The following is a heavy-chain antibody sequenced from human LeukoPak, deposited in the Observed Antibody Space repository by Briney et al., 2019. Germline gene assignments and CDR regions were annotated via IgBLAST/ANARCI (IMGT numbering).Heavy chain of an antibody. Sequence: PGGSLRLSCAASGFTFSSYSMNWVRQAPGKGLEWVSAISGSGGNTYYADSVKGRFTISRDNSKNTLYLQVNSLRAEDTAVYYCAKLAQYSYDSWTGHKENWFDPWGQGTLVTVSS. J-gene: IGHJ5*02. CDR3: AKLAQYSYDSWTGHKENWFDP. CDR1: GFTFSSYS. D-gene: IGHD3-3*01. V-gene: IGHV3-23*01. CDR2: ISGSGGNT.